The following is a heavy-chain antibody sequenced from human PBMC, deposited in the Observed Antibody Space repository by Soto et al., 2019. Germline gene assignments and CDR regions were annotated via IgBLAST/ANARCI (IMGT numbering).Heavy chain of an antibody. CDR2: IGSSGRTI. CDR3: ASGGSLAPEY. Sequence: QVQLVESGGGLVKPGESLRLSCAASGFNFSDYYMPWIRQAPGKGLEWVSSIGSSGRTIYYADSVKGRFTISRDNAKKSVILQMSSLSVEDTAVYYCASGGSLAPEYWGQGTLVTVSS. D-gene: IGHD3-16*01. V-gene: IGHV3-11*01. J-gene: IGHJ4*02. CDR1: GFNFSDYY.